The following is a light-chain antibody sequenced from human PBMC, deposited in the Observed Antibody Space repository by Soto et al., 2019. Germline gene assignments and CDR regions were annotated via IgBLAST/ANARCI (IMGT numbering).Light chain of an antibody. CDR2: AAS. CDR1: QGIRNY. Sequence: DLQMTQSPSSLSASVGDRVTITCRASQGIRNYLAWYQQKPGKVPKLLIYAASTFQSGVPSRFSGSGSGTDFTLNISSLQPEDVATYTCQNYNGAPRTFGQGTRVEI. J-gene: IGKJ1*01. CDR3: QNYNGAPRT. V-gene: IGKV1-27*01.